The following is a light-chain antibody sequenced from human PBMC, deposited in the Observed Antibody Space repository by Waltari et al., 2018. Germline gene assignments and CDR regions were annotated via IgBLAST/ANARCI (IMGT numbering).Light chain of an antibody. CDR3: QVWDTTSDRVV. CDR1: TVGSKS. V-gene: IGLV3-21*02. J-gene: IGLJ2*01. CDR2: DDS. Sequence: SYVLTQPPSASVATGETARITWCGDTVGSKSVHWYQQKPGQAPLLVVYDDSARPSGIPDRFSASNSGNTATLTISRVENGDEADYYCQVWDTTSDRVVFGGGTKLTVL.